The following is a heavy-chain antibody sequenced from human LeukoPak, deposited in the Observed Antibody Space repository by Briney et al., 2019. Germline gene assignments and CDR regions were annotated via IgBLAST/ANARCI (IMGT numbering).Heavy chain of an antibody. Sequence: SETLSLTCTVSGGSISSGTYYWTWIRQPAGKGLEWIGRIYTTGSTNYNPSLRSRVTMSTDTSKNQFSLKLSSVTAADTAVYYCARVTTGGYYNCWGQGTLVTVSS. CDR2: IYTTGST. CDR3: ARVTTGGYYNC. D-gene: IGHD3-22*01. J-gene: IGHJ4*02. V-gene: IGHV4-61*02. CDR1: GGSISSGTYY.